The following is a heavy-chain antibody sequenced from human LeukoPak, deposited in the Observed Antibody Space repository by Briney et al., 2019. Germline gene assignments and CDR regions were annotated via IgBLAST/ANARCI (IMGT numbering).Heavy chain of an antibody. CDR3: VRDDAFVRGPIARNWFDP. V-gene: IGHV4-39*07. D-gene: IGHD3-10*01. CDR2: IYYTGTA. CDR1: GASIRGSDYY. Sequence: SETLSLTCTVSGASIRGSDYYWDWIRQTPGKGLEWIAAIYYTGTAYYNPSLKSRVTISVDTSKNQFSLKGSSVTAADTAVYYCVRDDAFVRGPIARNWFDPWGQGVLVTVSS. J-gene: IGHJ5*02.